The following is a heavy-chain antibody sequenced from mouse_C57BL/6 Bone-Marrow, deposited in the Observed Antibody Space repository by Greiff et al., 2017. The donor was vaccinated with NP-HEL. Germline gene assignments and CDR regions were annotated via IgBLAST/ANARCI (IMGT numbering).Heavy chain of an antibody. CDR2: IHPNSGST. Sequence: VQLQQPGAELVKPGASVKLSCKASGYTFTSYWMHWVKQRPGQGLEWIGMIHPNSGSTNYNEKFKSKATLTVDKSSSTAYMQLSSLTSEDSAVYYCARDGNGYYVYFDVWGTGTTVTVSS. CDR3: ARDGNGYYVYFDV. CDR1: GYTFTSYW. D-gene: IGHD2-3*01. J-gene: IGHJ1*03. V-gene: IGHV1-64*01.